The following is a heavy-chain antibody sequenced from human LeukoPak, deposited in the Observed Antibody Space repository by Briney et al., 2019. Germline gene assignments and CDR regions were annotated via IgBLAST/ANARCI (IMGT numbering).Heavy chain of an antibody. CDR2: IRGSGDNT. J-gene: IGHJ6*01. CDR3: AKMKGHPLPKYYMEV. D-gene: IGHD1-26*01. CDR1: GFTFSGFA. Sequence: GGSLRLSCAASGFTFSGFAMSWVRRSPGEGLEWLSDIRGSGDNTLYADSVKGRFTISRDISKDTLYLEMNSLRAEDTAIYYCAKMKGHPLPKYYMEVGGQGTTVTVSS. V-gene: IGHV3-23*01.